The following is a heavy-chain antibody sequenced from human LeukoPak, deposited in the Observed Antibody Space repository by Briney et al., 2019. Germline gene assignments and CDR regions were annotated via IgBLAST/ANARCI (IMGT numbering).Heavy chain of an antibody. Sequence: ASVNVSCKASGYTFTSYGISWVRQAPGQGLEWMGWISTYNGNTNYAQKLQGRVTMTTDTSTTTAYMELRSLTSDDTAVYYCARDPTPQTFDYWGEGTLVTVSS. CDR1: GYTFTSYG. J-gene: IGHJ4*02. CDR2: ISTYNGNT. CDR3: ARDPTPQTFDY. D-gene: IGHD2-15*01. V-gene: IGHV1-18*01.